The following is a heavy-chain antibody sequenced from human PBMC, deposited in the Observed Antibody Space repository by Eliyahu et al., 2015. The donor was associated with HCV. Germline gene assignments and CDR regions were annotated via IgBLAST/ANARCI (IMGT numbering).Heavy chain of an antibody. V-gene: IGHV3-11*06. CDR3: AKEVRKYSSTWELDY. CDR1: GFTFXDYY. CDR2: ITSNSLYT. J-gene: IGHJ4*02. D-gene: IGHD6-13*01. Sequence: QVQLVESGGGLVKPGGSLRISCAASGFTFXDYYMTWIRQAPGKGLEWVSYITSNSLYTDYAESVKGRFSISRDNAKNSLFLQMNSLRAEDTAVYYCAKEVRKYSSTWELDYWGQGTLVTVSS.